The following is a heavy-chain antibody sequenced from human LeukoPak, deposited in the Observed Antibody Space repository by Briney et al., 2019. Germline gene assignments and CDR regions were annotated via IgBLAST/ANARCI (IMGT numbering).Heavy chain of an antibody. Sequence: GGSLGLSCAASGFTFSSYAMSWVRQAPGKGLEWVSAISGSGGSTYYADSVKGRFTISRDNSKNTLYLQMNSLRAEDTAVYYCAKVRSSGWYSFDYWGQGTLVTVSS. CDR1: GFTFSSYA. CDR3: AKVRSSGWYSFDY. J-gene: IGHJ4*02. V-gene: IGHV3-23*01. CDR2: ISGSGGST. D-gene: IGHD6-19*01.